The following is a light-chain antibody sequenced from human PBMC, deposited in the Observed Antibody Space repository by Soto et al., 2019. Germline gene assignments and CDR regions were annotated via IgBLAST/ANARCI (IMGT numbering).Light chain of an antibody. CDR3: QHYESYQLT. CDR1: QSVSTW. J-gene: IGKJ4*01. Sequence: DIQMTQSPSTLSASVGDRVSIACRASQSVSTWLAWYQQKPGKAHKLLIYKASTLESGVPSRLSGGGSGTEFTLTISGLQPDDSATYFFQHYESYQLTVGGGTQVDIX. CDR2: KAS. V-gene: IGKV1-5*03.